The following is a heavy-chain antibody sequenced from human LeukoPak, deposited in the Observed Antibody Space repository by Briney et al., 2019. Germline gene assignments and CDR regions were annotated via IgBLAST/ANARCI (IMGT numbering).Heavy chain of an antibody. CDR1: GFTFSSDS. D-gene: IGHD2-2*01. Sequence: PGGSLRLSCAASGFTFSSDSMNGVRPAPGQGLEWGSSISSSSSYIYYADSVKGRFTISRDNAKNSVYLQMNSLRAEDTAVYYCASSTSWLGWWYFDYWGQGTLVTVSS. J-gene: IGHJ4*02. V-gene: IGHV3-21*01. CDR2: ISSSSSYI. CDR3: ASSTSWLGWWYFDY.